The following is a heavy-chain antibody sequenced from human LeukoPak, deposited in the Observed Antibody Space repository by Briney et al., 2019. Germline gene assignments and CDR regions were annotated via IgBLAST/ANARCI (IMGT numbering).Heavy chain of an antibody. D-gene: IGHD6-13*01. CDR1: GGSFSGYY. V-gene: IGHV4-34*01. J-gene: IGHJ4*02. Sequence: SETLSLTCAVYGGSFSGYYWSWIRQPPGKGLEWIGEINHSGSTNYNPSLKSRVTISVDTSKNQFSLKLSSVTAADTAVYYCARVYSLGIAAAGDAYFDYWGQGTLVTVSS. CDR3: ARVYSLGIAAAGDAYFDY. CDR2: INHSGST.